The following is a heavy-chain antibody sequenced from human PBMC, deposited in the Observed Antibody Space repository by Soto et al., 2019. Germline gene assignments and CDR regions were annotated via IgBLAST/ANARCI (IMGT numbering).Heavy chain of an antibody. CDR3: AARPGAMEDY. CDR1: GYNFPNYW. Sequence: HGESLKISCEASGYNFPNYWITWLRQRPVKGLECVGIIFPIHSATIYSPSFQGQVTISADKSTSTAYLKWISLKASDTAMYYCAARPGAMEDYWGQGTSVTVSS. D-gene: IGHD2-2*01. J-gene: IGHJ4*02. V-gene: IGHV5-51*01. CDR2: IFPIHSAT.